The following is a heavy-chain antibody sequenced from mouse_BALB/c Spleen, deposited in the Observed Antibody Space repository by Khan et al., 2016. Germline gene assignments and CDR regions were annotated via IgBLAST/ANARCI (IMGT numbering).Heavy chain of an antibody. Sequence: QVQLKQSGAELAKPGTSVKMSCKASGYTFTNYWMHWVKQRPGQGLEWIGYINPSPTYTDYNQKFKDKATLTADKSSSTAYIQLSSLTSEDSAVYYCARAFGSRTLDFWGQGTTLTVSS. CDR2: INPSPTYT. CDR1: GYTFTNYW. D-gene: IGHD1-1*01. J-gene: IGHJ2*01. CDR3: ARAFGSRTLDF. V-gene: IGHV1-7*01.